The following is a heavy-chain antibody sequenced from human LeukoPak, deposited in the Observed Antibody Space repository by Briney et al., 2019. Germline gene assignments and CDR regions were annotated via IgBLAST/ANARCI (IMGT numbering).Heavy chain of an antibody. J-gene: IGHJ5*02. Sequence: EASVKVSCKASGYTFTSYGISWVRQAPGQGLEWMGWISAYNGNTIYAQKLQGRVTMTTDTSTSTAYMELRSLRSDDTAVYYCAREVSGSYYGDNWFDPWGQGTLVTVSS. CDR3: AREVSGSYYGDNWFDP. CDR1: GYTFTSYG. D-gene: IGHD1-26*01. V-gene: IGHV1-18*01. CDR2: ISAYNGNT.